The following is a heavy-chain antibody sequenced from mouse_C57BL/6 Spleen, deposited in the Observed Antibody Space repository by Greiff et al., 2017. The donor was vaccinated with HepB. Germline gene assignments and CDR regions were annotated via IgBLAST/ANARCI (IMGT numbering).Heavy chain of an antibody. J-gene: IGHJ4*01. CDR2: IDPSDSYT. V-gene: IGHV1-50*01. Sequence: QVQLQQPGAELVKPGASVKLSCKASGYTFTSYWMQWVKQRPGQGLEWIGEIDPSDSYTNYNQKFKGKATLTVDTFSSTAYMQLSSLTSEDSAVYYCARGEPMVTTDGDYWGQGTSVTVSS. CDR3: ARGEPMVTTDGDY. CDR1: GYTFTSYW. D-gene: IGHD2-2*01.